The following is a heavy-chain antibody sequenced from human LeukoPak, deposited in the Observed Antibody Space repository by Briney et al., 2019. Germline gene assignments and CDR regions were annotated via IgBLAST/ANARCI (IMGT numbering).Heavy chain of an antibody. Sequence: GRSLRLSCAASGFTFSSYGMHWVRQAPGKGLEWVAVISCDGSNKYYADSVKGRFTISRDNSKNTLYLQMNSLRAEDTAVYYCAKDPTAHSSGWYLYWGQGTLVTVSS. J-gene: IGHJ4*02. CDR1: GFTFSSYG. CDR3: AKDPTAHSSGWYLY. D-gene: IGHD6-19*01. CDR2: ISCDGSNK. V-gene: IGHV3-30*18.